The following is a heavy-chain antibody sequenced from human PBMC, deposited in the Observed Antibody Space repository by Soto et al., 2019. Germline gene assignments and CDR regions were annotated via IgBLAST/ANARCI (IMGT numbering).Heavy chain of an antibody. J-gene: IGHJ4*02. Sequence: LXLTCTVSGGFISSYYWSWIRQSPGKGLELIGYIHHTGSTNYNPSLKSRVTMSLDTSRNQFSLKLYSVTAADTAVYYCARSLDSSGFYFSNCWGQGTLVTVSS. D-gene: IGHD3-22*01. V-gene: IGHV4-59*01. CDR2: IHHTGST. CDR1: GGFISSYY. CDR3: ARSLDSSGFYFSNC.